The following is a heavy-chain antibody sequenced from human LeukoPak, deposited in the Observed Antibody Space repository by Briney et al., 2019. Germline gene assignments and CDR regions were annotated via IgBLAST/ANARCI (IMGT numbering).Heavy chain of an antibody. Sequence: PGGSLRLSCAASGFTFTRNWMSWVRQAPGKGLEWVANINGEGTSIHDVDSVNGRFTISRDNTKNSVFLQMNSLRADDTAVYYCARDGFSTGSHDYWGQGTLVTVSS. CDR1: GFTFTRNW. V-gene: IGHV3-7*01. CDR3: ARDGFSTGSHDY. D-gene: IGHD6-19*01. CDR2: INGEGTSI. J-gene: IGHJ4*02.